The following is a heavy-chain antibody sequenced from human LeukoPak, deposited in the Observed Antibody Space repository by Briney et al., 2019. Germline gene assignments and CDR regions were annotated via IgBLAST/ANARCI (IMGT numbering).Heavy chain of an antibody. CDR3: ARGRFDIVSGYYADY. D-gene: IGHD3-9*01. J-gene: IGHJ4*02. V-gene: IGHV4-59*01. Sequence: SETLSLTCTVSGGSLRSYYWNWIPQPPGKGLEWIAYIYYSGTTNYNPSLKSRVTISVDASRKHFSLKLTSVTAADTAVYYCARGRFDIVSGYYADYWGQGTLVTVSS. CDR2: IYYSGTT. CDR1: GGSLRSYY.